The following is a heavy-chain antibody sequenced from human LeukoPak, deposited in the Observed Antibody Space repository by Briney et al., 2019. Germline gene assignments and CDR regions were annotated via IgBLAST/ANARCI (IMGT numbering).Heavy chain of an antibody. CDR1: EYTFTDYY. D-gene: IGHD2-2*01. V-gene: IGHV1-2*02. Sequence: ASVKVSCKASEYTFTDYYLHWVRQAPGQGFEWMGWINPVSGGTNYVQKFQGRVTMTRDTSISTAYMELSRLRSDDTAVYYCARANFLSCSSTSCLFDYRGQGTLVTVSS. CDR3: ARANFLSCSSTSCLFDY. CDR2: INPVSGGT. J-gene: IGHJ4*02.